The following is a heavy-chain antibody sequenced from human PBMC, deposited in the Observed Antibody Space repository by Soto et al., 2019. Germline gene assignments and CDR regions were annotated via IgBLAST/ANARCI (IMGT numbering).Heavy chain of an antibody. Sequence: GSVKGYWKACGDPFTTYDMNWVRQATGHGLEWMGWINPNSGNIGYAQRFHGRVTMTRDTAIRTAYMEVSSLRSDDTAVYYCARGRASGSYYLLDYWGQGTLVTVSS. CDR2: INPNSGNI. CDR3: ARGRASGSYYLLDY. D-gene: IGHD3-10*01. V-gene: IGHV1-8*01. J-gene: IGHJ4*02. CDR1: GDPFTTYD.